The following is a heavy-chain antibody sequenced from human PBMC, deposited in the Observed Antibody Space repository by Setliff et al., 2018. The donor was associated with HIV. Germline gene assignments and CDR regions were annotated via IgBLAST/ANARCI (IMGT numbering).Heavy chain of an antibody. D-gene: IGHD3-10*01. V-gene: IGHV4-39*01. J-gene: IGHJ4*02. CDR3: ARQPLYFGEPYYFDY. CDR1: NVAISSNSYY. Sequence: SETLSLTCAVYNVAISSNSYYWGWIRQPPGKGLEWIGSISQSGTTYYSPSLKNRVTISVDTSRNRFSLKLGSVSASDTANYYCARQPLYFGEPYYFDYWGLGTQVTSPQ. CDR2: ISQSGTT.